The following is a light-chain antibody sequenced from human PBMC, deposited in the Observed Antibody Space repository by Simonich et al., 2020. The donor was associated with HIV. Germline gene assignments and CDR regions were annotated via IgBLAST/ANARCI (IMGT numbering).Light chain of an antibody. Sequence: AIRMTQSPSSLSASIGDRVTITCRAGQGISSYLAWYQQEAGKAPKLLIYAASTLQSGVPSRFSGSGSGTDFTLTISLQSEDSATYYCQQYYSYPLTFGGGTKVEIK. CDR1: QGISSY. J-gene: IGKJ4*01. V-gene: IGKV1-8*01. CDR2: AAS. CDR3: QQYYSYPLT.